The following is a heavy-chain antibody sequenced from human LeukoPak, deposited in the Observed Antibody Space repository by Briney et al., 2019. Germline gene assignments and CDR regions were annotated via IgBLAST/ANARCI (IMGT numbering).Heavy chain of an antibody. J-gene: IGHJ3*02. D-gene: IGHD2-8*01. CDR3: ARELRGVHAFDI. V-gene: IGHV3-48*01. Sequence: GGSLRLSCAASGFTFSTSSMNWVRQAPGKGLEWISYISSGSGTIYYADSVKGRFTISKDTAKNSLSLQMNSLRAEDTAVYYCARELRGVHAFDIWGQGTMVTVSS. CDR1: GFTFSTSS. CDR2: ISSGSGTI.